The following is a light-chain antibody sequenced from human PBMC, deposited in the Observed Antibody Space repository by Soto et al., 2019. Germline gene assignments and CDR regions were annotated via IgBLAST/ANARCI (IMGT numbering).Light chain of an antibody. CDR1: QSISSW. CDR3: QQYSSYST. V-gene: IGKV1-5*03. CDR2: KAS. Sequence: DIQMTQSPSTLSASVGDRVTITCRASQSISSWLAWYKQKPGKAPKLLIYKASSLESGVPSRFNDSGSGTEFTLTISSLQPDDFATYYCQQYSSYSTFGQGTKVEIK. J-gene: IGKJ1*01.